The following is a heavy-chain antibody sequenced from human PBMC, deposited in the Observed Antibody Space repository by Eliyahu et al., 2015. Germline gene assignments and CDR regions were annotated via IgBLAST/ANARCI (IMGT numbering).Heavy chain of an antibody. CDR2: IDWDDDK. CDR1: GFSXSTXGMC. Sequence: QVTLRESGPALVKPTQTLTLTCXFSGFSXSTXGMCVSWIRQPPGKALEWLARIDWDDDKYYSTSLKTRLTISKDTSKNQVVLTMTNMDPVDTATYYCARLVVPAAMTQGHWFDPWGQGTLVTVSS. D-gene: IGHD2-2*01. J-gene: IGHJ5*02. CDR3: ARLVVPAAMTQGHWFDP. V-gene: IGHV2-70*15.